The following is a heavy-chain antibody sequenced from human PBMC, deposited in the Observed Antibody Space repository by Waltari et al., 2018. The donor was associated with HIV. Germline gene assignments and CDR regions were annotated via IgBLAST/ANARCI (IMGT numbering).Heavy chain of an antibody. CDR3: ARDPYYYDSSGYYPYFDY. D-gene: IGHD3-22*01. CDR2: INPNSGGT. V-gene: IGHV1-2*02. J-gene: IGHJ4*02. Sequence: QVQLVQSGAEVKKPGASVTVSCKASGYTFTGYYMHWVRQAPGQGLEWMGWINPNSGGTNYAQKFQGRVTMTRDTSISTAYMELSRLRSDDTAVYYCARDPYYYDSSGYYPYFDYWGQGTLVTVSS. CDR1: GYTFTGYY.